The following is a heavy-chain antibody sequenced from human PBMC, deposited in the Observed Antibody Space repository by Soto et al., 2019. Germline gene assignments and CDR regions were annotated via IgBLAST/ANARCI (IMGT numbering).Heavy chain of an antibody. J-gene: IGHJ4*02. D-gene: IGHD6-6*01. V-gene: IGHV3-30*18. CDR1: GFTFSSYG. CDR2: ISYDGSNK. CDR3: AKDNRQLVRLRESLDY. Sequence: PGGSLRLSCAASGFTFSSYGMHWVRQAPGKGLEWVAVISYDGSNKYYADSVKGRFTISRDNSKNTLYLQMNSLRAEDTAVYYCAKDNRQLVRLRESLDYWGQGTLVTVSS.